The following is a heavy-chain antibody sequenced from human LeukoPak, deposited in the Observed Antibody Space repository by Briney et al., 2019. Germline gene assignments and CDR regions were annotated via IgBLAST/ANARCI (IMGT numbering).Heavy chain of an antibody. CDR3: ARDRAARGHYDSSGYYSLYY. Sequence: SETLSLTCTVSGGSISSYYWGWIRQPPGKGLEWIGSIYYSGSTYYNPSLKSRVTISVDTSKNQFSLKLSSVTAADTAVYYCARDRAARGHYDSSGYYSLYYWGQGTLVTVSS. V-gene: IGHV4-39*07. CDR2: IYYSGST. D-gene: IGHD3-22*01. CDR1: GGSISSYY. J-gene: IGHJ4*02.